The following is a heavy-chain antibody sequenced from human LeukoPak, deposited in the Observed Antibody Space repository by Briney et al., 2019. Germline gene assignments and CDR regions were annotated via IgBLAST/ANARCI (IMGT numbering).Heavy chain of an antibody. V-gene: IGHV3-21*01. J-gene: IGHJ4*02. CDR3: ASGVNSGSF. CDR2: ISSSSSYI. D-gene: IGHD1-26*01. Sequence: GGSLRLSCAASGFTFSSYSMNWVRQAPGKGLEWASSISSSSSYIYYADSVKGRFTISRDNAKNSLYLQMNSLRAEDTAVYYCASGVNSGSFWGQGALVTVSS. CDR1: GFTFSSYS.